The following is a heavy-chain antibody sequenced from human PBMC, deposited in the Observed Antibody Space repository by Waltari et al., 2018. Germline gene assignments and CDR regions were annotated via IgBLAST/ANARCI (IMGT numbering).Heavy chain of an antibody. CDR2: IIPIFGTA. CDR1: GGTFSSYA. D-gene: IGHD6-13*01. J-gene: IGHJ4*02. CDR3: ARGIAAAGTFDY. V-gene: IGHV1-69*13. Sequence: QVQLVQSGAEVKTPGSSVTVSCKASGGTFSSYAISWVRQAPGQGLERMGGIIPIFGTANYAQKFQGRVTITADESTSTAYMELSSLRSEDTAVYYCARGIAAAGTFDYWGQGTLVTVSS.